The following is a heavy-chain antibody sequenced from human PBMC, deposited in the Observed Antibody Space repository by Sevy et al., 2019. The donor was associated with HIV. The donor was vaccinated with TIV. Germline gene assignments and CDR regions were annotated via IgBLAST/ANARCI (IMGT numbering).Heavy chain of an antibody. V-gene: IGHV3-23*01. CDR1: GFTFSSYA. Sequence: GGSLRLACAASGFTFSSYAMSWVRQAPGKGLEWVSGFSGSGGSTYYADSVKGRFTISRDNSKNTLYLQMNSLRAEDTAVYYCAKDQIAAPGGLDYWDQGTLVTVSS. D-gene: IGHD6-13*01. CDR2: FSGSGGST. J-gene: IGHJ4*02. CDR3: AKDQIAAPGGLDY.